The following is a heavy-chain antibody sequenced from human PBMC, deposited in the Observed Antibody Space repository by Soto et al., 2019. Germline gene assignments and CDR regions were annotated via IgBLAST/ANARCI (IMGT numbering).Heavy chain of an antibody. Sequence: GGSLSLSCAASGFPFSSYGMHWVRQAPGKGLEWVAVMYYDGSNEYYADSVKGRFTISRDNSKNTLYLQMNSLRAEDTAVYYCARDSFSLDYWGQGTLVTVSS. CDR3: ARDSFSLDY. CDR2: MYYDGSNE. J-gene: IGHJ4*02. CDR1: GFPFSSYG. D-gene: IGHD3-16*01. V-gene: IGHV3-33*01.